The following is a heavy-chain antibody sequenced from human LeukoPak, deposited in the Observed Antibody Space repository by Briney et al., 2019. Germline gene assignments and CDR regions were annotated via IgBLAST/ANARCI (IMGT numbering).Heavy chain of an antibody. D-gene: IGHD3-22*01. V-gene: IGHV3-74*01. CDR2: TNIDGRYT. CDR3: ARDVPRGVMTRLVYFDY. Sequence: GGSLRLSCAASGFTFNKYYMHWVRQAPGKGLVWVSRTNIDGRYTSYADSVKGRFTMSRDNAKNTLYLQMNSLRAEDTAVYYCARDVPRGVMTRLVYFDYWGQGTLVTVSS. CDR1: GFTFNKYY. J-gene: IGHJ4*02.